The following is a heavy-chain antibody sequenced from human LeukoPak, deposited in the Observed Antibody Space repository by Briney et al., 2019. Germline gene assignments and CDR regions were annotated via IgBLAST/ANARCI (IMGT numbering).Heavy chain of an antibody. CDR1: GFTFGDYG. V-gene: IGHV3-49*03. J-gene: IGHJ4*02. CDR2: IRSKAYGATT. CDR3: TRVPPVGATCGIYFDY. Sequence: SLRLSCTASGFTFGDYGMSWFRHAPGNWLGWVGLIRSKAYGATTEYSASVKGRFTISRDDYKSIANLQMNSLKTEDTAVYYCTRVPPVGATCGIYFDYWGQGTLVTVSS. D-gene: IGHD1-26*01.